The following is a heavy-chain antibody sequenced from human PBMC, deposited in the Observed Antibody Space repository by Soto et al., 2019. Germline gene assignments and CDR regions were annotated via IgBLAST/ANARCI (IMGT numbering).Heavy chain of an antibody. J-gene: IGHJ4*02. D-gene: IGHD2-15*01. CDR1: GGSFSGYY. Sequence: NPSETLSLTCAVYGGSFSGYYWSWIRQPPGKGLEWIGEINHSGSTNYNPSLKSRVTISVDTSKNQFSLKLSSVTAADTAVYYCARGRPVVFDYWGQGTLVTVSS. CDR3: ARGRPVVFDY. CDR2: INHSGST. V-gene: IGHV4-34*01.